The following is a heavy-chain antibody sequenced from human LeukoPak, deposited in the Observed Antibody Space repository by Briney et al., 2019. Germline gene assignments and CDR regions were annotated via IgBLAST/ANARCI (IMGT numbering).Heavy chain of an antibody. CDR3: ARYPVSYYYYLDV. J-gene: IGHJ6*03. V-gene: IGHV4-38-2*01. CDR2: IYHSGTT. D-gene: IGHD5/OR15-5a*01. Sequence: KPSETLSLTCAVSGYSISSGYYWGWIRQPPGKGLEWIGSIYHSGTTYYNPSRRSRVTLSADTSKNQFSLRLNSVTAADTAVYSCARYPVSYYYYLDVWGKGTTVTVSS. CDR1: GYSISSGYY.